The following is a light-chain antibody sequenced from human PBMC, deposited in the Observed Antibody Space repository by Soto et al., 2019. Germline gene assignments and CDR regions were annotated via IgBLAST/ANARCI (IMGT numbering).Light chain of an antibody. CDR3: GTWDNSLSTHVI. Sequence: QSVLTQPPSVSAAPGQKITISCSGSSSNIGKNYVAWYQQLPGTAPKLLIYANDRRPSGIPDRFSGSKSGTSATLGITGLQTGDEADYYFGTWDNSLSTHVIFGGGTKLAVL. J-gene: IGLJ2*01. V-gene: IGLV1-51*01. CDR2: AND. CDR1: SSNIGKNY.